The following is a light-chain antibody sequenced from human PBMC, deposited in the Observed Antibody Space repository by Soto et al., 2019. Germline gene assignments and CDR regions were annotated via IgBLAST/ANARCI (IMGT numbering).Light chain of an antibody. CDR3: SSYEGSNNVL. Sequence: QSALTQPASVSGSPRQTITISCTGTSSDIAGYNYVSWYQQSPGKAPKLLIYDVTNRPSGVSDRFSGSKSGNTASLSISGLQAEDEAEYYCSSYEGSNNVLFGGGTKVTVL. CDR2: DVT. CDR1: SSDIAGYNY. V-gene: IGLV2-14*03. J-gene: IGLJ2*01.